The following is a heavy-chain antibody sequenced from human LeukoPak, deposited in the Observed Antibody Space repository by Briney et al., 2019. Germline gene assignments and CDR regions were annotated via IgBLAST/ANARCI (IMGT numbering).Heavy chain of an antibody. D-gene: IGHD5-18*01. V-gene: IGHV3-53*01. CDR3: ARGSYGYC. J-gene: IGHJ4*02. Sequence: GGSLSLSCAVSGVSVSSNFMTWLRQAPGKGLEWVSSLNRGSSTYYADSVKGRFTISRDNSENTVYLHMNSLRAEDSAVYYCARGSYGYCWCQGTLVTVSS. CDR1: GVSVSSNF. CDR2: LNRGSST.